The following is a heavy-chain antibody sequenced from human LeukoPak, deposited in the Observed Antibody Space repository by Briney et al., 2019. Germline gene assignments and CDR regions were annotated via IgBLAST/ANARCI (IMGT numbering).Heavy chain of an antibody. CDR3: ARSRYCSGGSCYSWWFDP. CDR1: GGSISSSSYY. D-gene: IGHD2-15*01. Sequence: SETLSLTCTVSGGSISSSSYYWGWIRQPPGKGLEWIGSIYYSGSTYYNPSLKSRVTISVDTSKNQFSLKLSSVTAADTAVYYCARSRYCSGGSCYSWWFDPWGQGTLVTVSS. CDR2: IYYSGST. V-gene: IGHV4-39*01. J-gene: IGHJ5*02.